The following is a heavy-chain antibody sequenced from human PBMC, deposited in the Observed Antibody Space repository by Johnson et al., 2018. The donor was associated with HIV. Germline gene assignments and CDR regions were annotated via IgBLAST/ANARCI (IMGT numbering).Heavy chain of an antibody. D-gene: IGHD7-27*01. V-gene: IGHV3-30-3*01. CDR2: ISYDGSNK. CDR1: GFTFSSYA. J-gene: IGHJ3*02. CDR3: ARAEGGSDWGAFES. Sequence: QVQLVESGGGVVQPGRSLRLSCAASGFTFSSYALHLVRQAPGKGLEWVAVISYDGSNKYYADSVKGRFTISRDNSKNTLYLQMNSLRAEDTAVYYCARAEGGSDWGAFESWGKGTMGSVST.